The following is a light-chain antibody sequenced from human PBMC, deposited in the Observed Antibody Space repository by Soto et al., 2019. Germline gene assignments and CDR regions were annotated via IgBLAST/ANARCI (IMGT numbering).Light chain of an antibody. CDR3: QQYNNWPIT. CDR1: QSLRND. V-gene: IGKV3-15*01. CDR2: DAS. J-gene: IGKJ5*01. Sequence: EMVMTQSPATLSVSPGERATLSCRASQSLRNDLAWYQQKPGQAPSLLIYDASTRATGIPARFSGSGSGTEFTLSISSLQSEDFGVYYCQQYNNWPITFGQGTRLEIK.